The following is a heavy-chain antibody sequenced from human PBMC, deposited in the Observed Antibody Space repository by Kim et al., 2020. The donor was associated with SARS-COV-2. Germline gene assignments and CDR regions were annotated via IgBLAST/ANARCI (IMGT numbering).Heavy chain of an antibody. CDR2: INAGNGNT. V-gene: IGHV1-3*01. CDR3: ARDLSAQWLGLGFDY. CDR1: GYTFTSYA. Sequence: ASVKVSCKASGYTFTSYAMHWVRQAPGQRLEWMGWINAGNGNTKYSQKFQGRVTITRDTSASTAYMELSSLRSEDTAVYYCARDLSAQWLGLGFDYWGQGTLVTVSS. J-gene: IGHJ4*02. D-gene: IGHD6-19*01.